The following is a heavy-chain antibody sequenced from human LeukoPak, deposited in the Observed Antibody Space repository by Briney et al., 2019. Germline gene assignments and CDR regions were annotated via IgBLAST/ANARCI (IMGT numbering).Heavy chain of an antibody. D-gene: IGHD1-26*01. J-gene: IGHJ2*01. V-gene: IGHV1-2*02. Sequence: ASVKVSCKASGYTFTGYYMHWVRQAPGQGLEWMGWINPNSGGTNYAQKFQGRVTMTRDTSISTAYMELSRLRSDDTAVYYCTRVGWLAGGATTNWYFDLWGRGTLVTVSS. CDR2: INPNSGGT. CDR1: GYTFTGYY. CDR3: TRVGWLAGGATTNWYFDL.